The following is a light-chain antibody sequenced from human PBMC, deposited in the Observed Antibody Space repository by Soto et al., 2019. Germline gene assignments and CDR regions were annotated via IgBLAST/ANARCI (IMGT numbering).Light chain of an antibody. CDR1: QSVSSTY. Sequence: EIVLTQSPGTLSLSPGEGATLSCRVSQSVSSTYLAWYQQRPGQAPRLLIFGASSRATGIPDRFSGSGSGTDFTLTINRVEPEDFAVYYCHHYGGSLPFGQGTKVEGK. CDR2: GAS. V-gene: IGKV3-20*01. CDR3: HHYGGSLP. J-gene: IGKJ1*01.